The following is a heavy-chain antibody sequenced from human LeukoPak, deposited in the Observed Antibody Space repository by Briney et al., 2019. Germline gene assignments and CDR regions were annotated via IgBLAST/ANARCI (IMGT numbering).Heavy chain of an antibody. V-gene: IGHV3-23*01. CDR3: AKDDTMRSFDY. CDR1: GFTFSSSA. D-gene: IGHD3-22*01. J-gene: IGHJ4*02. CDR2: ISASGGST. Sequence: GGSLRLSCAAFGFTFSSSAMSWVRQVPGKGLEWVSGISASGGSTYYADSVRGRFTISRDNSKNTLYVQMNSLRAEDTAVYYCAKDDTMRSFDYWGQGTLVTVSS.